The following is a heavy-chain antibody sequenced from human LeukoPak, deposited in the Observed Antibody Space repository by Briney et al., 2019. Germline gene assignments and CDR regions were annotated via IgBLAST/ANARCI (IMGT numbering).Heavy chain of an antibody. D-gene: IGHD3-22*01. CDR2: INWDSKNI. V-gene: IGHV3-9*01. J-gene: IGHJ6*02. Sequence: GRSLRLSCAASGFTFDDYAMFWVRQAPGKGLEWASGINWDSKNIGYAASVKGRFTISRDNAKNSLYLQMNSLRAEDTAFYYCAKGNRDSSGFYYYYGMDVWGQGTTVTVSS. CDR3: AKGNRDSSGFYYYYGMDV. CDR1: GFTFDDYA.